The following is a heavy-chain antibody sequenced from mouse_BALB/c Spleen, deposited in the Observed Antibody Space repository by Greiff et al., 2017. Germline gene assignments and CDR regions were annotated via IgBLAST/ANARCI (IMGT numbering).Heavy chain of an antibody. Sequence: VQLKQSGGGLVQPGGSLKLSCAASGFTFSSYGMSWVRQTPDKRLELVATINSNGGSTYYPDSVKGRFTISRDNAKNTLYLQMSSLKSEDTAMYYCARSYGPFDYWGQGTTLTVSS. CDR2: INSNGGST. J-gene: IGHJ2*01. V-gene: IGHV5-6-3*01. CDR1: GFTFSSYG. CDR3: ARSYGPFDY. D-gene: IGHD1-1*01.